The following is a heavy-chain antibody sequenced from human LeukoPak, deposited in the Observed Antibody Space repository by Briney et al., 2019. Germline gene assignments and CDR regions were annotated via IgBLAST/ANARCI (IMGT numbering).Heavy chain of an antibody. CDR1: GFTFSSYG. CDR3: AKDGRRWKTYYYGSGSYPG. CDR2: ISSSSSYI. Sequence: GGSLRLSCAASGFTFSSYGMSWVRQAPGKGLEWVSSISSSSSYIYYADSVKGRFTISRDNAKNSLYLQMNSLRAEDTAVYYCAKDGRRWKTYYYGSGSYPGWGQGTLVTVSS. J-gene: IGHJ4*02. V-gene: IGHV3-21*01. D-gene: IGHD3-10*01.